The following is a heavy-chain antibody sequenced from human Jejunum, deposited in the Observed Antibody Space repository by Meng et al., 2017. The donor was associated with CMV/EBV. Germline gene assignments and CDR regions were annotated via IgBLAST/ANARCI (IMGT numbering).Heavy chain of an antibody. CDR3: ARDLWEGFDY. CDR2: ISTDGRST. V-gene: IGHV3-74*01. J-gene: IGHJ4*02. D-gene: IGHD1-26*01. Sequence: CAASGFTFSSYWMHWVRQAPGKGPVWVSRISTDGRSTTYADSVKGRFTISRDNAKNTLYLQMNSLRAEDTAVYYCARDLWEGFDYWGQGTLVTVSS. CDR1: GFTFSSYW.